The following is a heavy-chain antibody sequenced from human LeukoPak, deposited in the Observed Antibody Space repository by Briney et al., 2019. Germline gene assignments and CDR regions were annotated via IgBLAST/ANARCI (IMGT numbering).Heavy chain of an antibody. CDR1: GYSFTSYW. J-gene: IGHJ3*02. CDR2: IYPGDSDT. Sequence: GESLKISCKGSGYSFTSYWIGWVRQMPGKGLEWMGIIYPGDSDTRYSPSFQGQVTISADKSISTAYLQWSSLEASDTAMYYCARRCIFGVVHDAFDIWGQGTMVTVSS. D-gene: IGHD3-3*02. CDR3: ARRCIFGVVHDAFDI. V-gene: IGHV5-51*01.